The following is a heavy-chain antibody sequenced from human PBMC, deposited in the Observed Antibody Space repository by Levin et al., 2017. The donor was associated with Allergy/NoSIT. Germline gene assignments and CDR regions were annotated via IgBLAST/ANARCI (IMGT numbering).Heavy chain of an antibody. CDR2: IKTDGSEK. CDR3: ARGGYSGDYLSDY. J-gene: IGHJ4*02. D-gene: IGHD4-17*01. CDR1: GFSFSSYW. Sequence: GGSLRLSCAASGFSFSSYWMTWVRQAPGKGLEWVANIKTDGSEKHYLDSLKGRFTMSRDNAKNSLYLEMNSLRAEDTAVYYCARGGYSGDYLSDYWGQGTLLTVSS. V-gene: IGHV3-7*04.